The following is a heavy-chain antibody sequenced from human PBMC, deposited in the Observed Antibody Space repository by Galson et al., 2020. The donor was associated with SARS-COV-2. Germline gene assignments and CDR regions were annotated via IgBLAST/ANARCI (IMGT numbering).Heavy chain of an antibody. J-gene: IGHJ5*02. D-gene: IGHD6-13*01. Sequence: ASVKVSCKVSGYTLTEFSMHWVRQAPGKGLEWMGGFDPEDGETIYAQKFQGRVTMTEDTSTDTAYMELSSLRSEDTAVYYCATTAAAGTGINWFDPWGQGTLVTVSS. V-gene: IGHV1-24*01. CDR1: GYTLTEFS. CDR3: ATTAAAGTGINWFDP. CDR2: FDPEDGET.